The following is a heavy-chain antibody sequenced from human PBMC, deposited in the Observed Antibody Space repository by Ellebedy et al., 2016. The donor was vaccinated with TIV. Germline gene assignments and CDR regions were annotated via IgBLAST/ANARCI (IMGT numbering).Heavy chain of an antibody. CDR1: GYTFTNFG. CDR3: ARDSDYGGVTNHWYFDL. CDR2: VSPYNGNT. V-gene: IGHV1-18*01. J-gene: IGHJ2*01. D-gene: IGHD4-23*01. Sequence: ASVKVSXKASGYTFTNFGVTWVRQAPGQGLEWMGWVSPYNGNTNYGQKFQGRVTMTTDTSTSSAYMELRSLRSNDTAVYFCARDSDYGGVTNHWYFDLWGRGTLVTVS.